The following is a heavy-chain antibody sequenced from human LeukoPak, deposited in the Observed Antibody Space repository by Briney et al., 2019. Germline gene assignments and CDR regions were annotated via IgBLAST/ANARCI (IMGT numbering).Heavy chain of an antibody. V-gene: IGHV3-33*01. J-gene: IGHJ4*02. D-gene: IGHD2-2*01. CDR1: GFTFSNYG. CDR2: IWYDGGNK. CDR3: ARAGIGNALDY. Sequence: GMSLRLSRAASGFTFSNYGMNWVRQAPGKGLEWVAIIWYDGGNKYFADSVMGRFTISKDNSKNTVYLQMNSLRIEDTAVYHCARAGIGNALDYWGQGTQVTVSS.